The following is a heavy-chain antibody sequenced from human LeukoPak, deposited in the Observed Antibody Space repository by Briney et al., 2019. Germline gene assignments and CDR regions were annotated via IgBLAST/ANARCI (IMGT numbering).Heavy chain of an antibody. CDR2: IYYSGST. V-gene: IGHV4-59*08. D-gene: IGHD4-17*01. Sequence: KASETLSLTCTVSGGSISSYYWSWIRQPPGKGLEWIRYIYYSGSTNYNPSLKSRVTISVDTSKNQFSLKLSSVTAADTAVCYCASSGVTIEYFQHWGQGTLVTISS. CDR3: ASSGVTIEYFQH. J-gene: IGHJ1*01. CDR1: GGSISSYY.